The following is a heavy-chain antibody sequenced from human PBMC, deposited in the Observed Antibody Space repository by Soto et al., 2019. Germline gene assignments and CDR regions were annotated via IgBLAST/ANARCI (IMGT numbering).Heavy chain of an antibody. D-gene: IGHD5-12*01. CDR2: ISYSETA. J-gene: IGHJ4*02. CDR1: GGSVSSPGFH. Sequence: PSETLSLTCTVSGGSVSSPGFHWGWIRQPPGKGLQWVGTISYSETAYSNPSLKRRVTISVDTSKNQFSLKLSSVTAADTAVYYCARLYSGYDLDYWGQGTLVTVSS. CDR3: ARLYSGYDLDY. V-gene: IGHV4-39*07.